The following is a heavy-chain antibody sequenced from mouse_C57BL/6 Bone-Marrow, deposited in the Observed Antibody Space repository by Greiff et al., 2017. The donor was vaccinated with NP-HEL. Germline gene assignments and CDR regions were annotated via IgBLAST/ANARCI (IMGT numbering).Heavy chain of an antibody. CDR3: ARRTYAMDY. CDR2: IYPGDGDT. V-gene: IGHV1-82*01. Sequence: VQLQQSGPELVKPGASVKISCKASGYAFSSSWMNWVKQRPGKGLEWIGRIYPGDGDTNYNGKFKGKATLTADKSSSTAYMQLSSLTSEDSAVYFCARRTYAMDYWGQGTSVTVSS. CDR1: GYAFSSSW. J-gene: IGHJ4*01.